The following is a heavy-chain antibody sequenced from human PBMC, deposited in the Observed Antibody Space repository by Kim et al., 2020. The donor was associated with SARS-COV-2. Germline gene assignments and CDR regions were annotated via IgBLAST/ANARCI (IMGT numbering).Heavy chain of an antibody. CDR3: ARDGTAGDFDY. CDR2: ST. V-gene: IGHV3-74*01. Sequence: STTYADSVKGRFTVSRDNAKNTLYLQLNSLRAEDTAVYYCARDGTAGDFDYWGQGTLVTVSS. J-gene: IGHJ4*02.